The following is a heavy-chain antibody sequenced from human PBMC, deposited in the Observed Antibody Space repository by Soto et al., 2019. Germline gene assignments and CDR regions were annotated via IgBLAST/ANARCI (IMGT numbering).Heavy chain of an antibody. CDR2: IWYDGSNK. D-gene: IGHD2-15*01. Sequence: QVQLVESGGGVVQPGRSLRLSCAASGFTFSSYGMHWVRQAPGKGLEWVAVIWYDGSNKYYADSVKGRFTISRDNSKNTLYLQMNSLRAEDTAVNYCARDCVGGSCYPFDYWGQGTLVTVSS. V-gene: IGHV3-33*01. CDR1: GFTFSSYG. J-gene: IGHJ4*02. CDR3: ARDCVGGSCYPFDY.